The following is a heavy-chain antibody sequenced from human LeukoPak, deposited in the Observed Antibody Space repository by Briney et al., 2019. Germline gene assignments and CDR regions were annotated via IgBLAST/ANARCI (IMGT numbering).Heavy chain of an antibody. J-gene: IGHJ4*01. CDR1: GYTFIGYY. CDR3: ARDSTLDY. CDR2: INPSSGGT. Sequence: ASVKVSCKASGYTFIGYYMHWVRQAPGQGLEWMGWINPSSGGTNYAQKFQGRVTMTRDTSISTAYMEVYRLTSDDTAAYFCARDSTLDYWGQGTLITVSS. D-gene: IGHD2/OR15-2a*01. V-gene: IGHV1-2*02.